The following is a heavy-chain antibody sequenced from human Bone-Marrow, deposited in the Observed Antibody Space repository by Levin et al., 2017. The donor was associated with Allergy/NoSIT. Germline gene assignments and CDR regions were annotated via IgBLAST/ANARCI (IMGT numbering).Heavy chain of an antibody. D-gene: IGHD5-24*01. Sequence: GASVKVSCKASGGTFSSYAISWVRQAPGQGLEWMGGIIPIFGTANYAQKFQGRVTITADESTSTAYMELSSLRSEDTAVYYCARPRDGYNYYFDYWGQGTLVTVSS. J-gene: IGHJ4*02. CDR2: IIPIFGTA. CDR1: GGTFSSYA. V-gene: IGHV1-69*13. CDR3: ARPRDGYNYYFDY.